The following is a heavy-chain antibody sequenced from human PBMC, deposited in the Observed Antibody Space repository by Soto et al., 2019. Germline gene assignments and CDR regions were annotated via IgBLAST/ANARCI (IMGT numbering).Heavy chain of an antibody. CDR2: IIPIFGTA. Sequence: ASVKVSCKASGGTFSSYAISWVRQAPGQGLEWMGGIIPIFGTANYAQKFQGRVTITADESTSTAYMELSSLRAEDTAVYYCASGPMFQSSGWSFGYWGRGTLVTVSS. D-gene: IGHD6-19*01. CDR3: ASGPMFQSSGWSFGY. V-gene: IGHV1-69*13. J-gene: IGHJ4*02. CDR1: GGTFSSYA.